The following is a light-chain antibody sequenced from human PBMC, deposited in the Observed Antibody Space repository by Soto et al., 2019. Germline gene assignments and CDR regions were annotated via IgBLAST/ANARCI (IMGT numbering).Light chain of an antibody. V-gene: IGKV3-11*02. Sequence: EIVLTQSPATLSLSPGERATLSCRASQSVSSYLAWYQQKPGQAPRLLIYDASNRATGIPARFSGSGSGRDFALPISSREPEDFAVYYCQQRSNWPPWTFGQGTKVEIK. CDR3: QQRSNWPPWT. CDR1: QSVSSY. CDR2: DAS. J-gene: IGKJ1*01.